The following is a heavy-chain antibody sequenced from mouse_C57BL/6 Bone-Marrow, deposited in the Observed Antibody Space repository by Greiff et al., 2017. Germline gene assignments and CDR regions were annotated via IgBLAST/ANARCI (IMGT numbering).Heavy chain of an antibody. V-gene: IGHV3-6*01. CDR1: GYSITSGYY. CDR3: ARPYYSNSAWFAY. Sequence: EVKLEESGPGLVKPSQSLSLTCSVTGYSITSGYYWNWIRQFPGNKLEWMGYISYDGSNNYNPSLKNRISITRDTSKNQFFLKLNSVTTEDTATYYCARPYYSNSAWFAYWGQGTLVTGSA. J-gene: IGHJ3*01. CDR2: ISYDGSN. D-gene: IGHD2-5*01.